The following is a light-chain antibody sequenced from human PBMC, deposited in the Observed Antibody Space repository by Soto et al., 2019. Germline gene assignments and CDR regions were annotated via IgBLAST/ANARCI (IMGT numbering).Light chain of an antibody. V-gene: IGKV3-20*01. CDR1: QSVSTNY. Sequence: EIVLTQSPGTLSLSPGERATLSCRASQSVSTNYLAWYQRKPGQAPRLLIYGASSRATDIPNRFSGSGSGTDCTLTITTLKAEDFAVYYCQQSGSSPPTFGQGTKVEIK. CDR3: QQSGSSPPT. J-gene: IGKJ1*01. CDR2: GAS.